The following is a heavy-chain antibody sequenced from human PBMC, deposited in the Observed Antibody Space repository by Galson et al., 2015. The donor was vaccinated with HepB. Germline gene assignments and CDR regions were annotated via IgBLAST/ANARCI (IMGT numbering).Heavy chain of an antibody. CDR3: ARTRYCSGGSCYSQLDAFDI. J-gene: IGHJ3*02. Sequence: PALVKPTQTLTLTCTFSGFSLSTSGMRVSWIRQPPGKALEWLARIDWDDDKFYSTSLKTRLTISKDTSKNQVVLTMTNMDPVDTATYYCARTRYCSGGSCYSQLDAFDIWGQGTMVTVSS. CDR2: IDWDDDK. V-gene: IGHV2-70*04. CDR1: GFSLSTSGMR. D-gene: IGHD2-15*01.